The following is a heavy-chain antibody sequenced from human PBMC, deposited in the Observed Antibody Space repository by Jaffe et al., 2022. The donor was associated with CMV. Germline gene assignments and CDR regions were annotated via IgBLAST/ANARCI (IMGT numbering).Heavy chain of an antibody. Sequence: EVQLLESGGGLVQPGGSLRLSCEGSGFTFSSYGMGWVRQAPGRGLEWVSGISGSGDTTYYADSVKGRFTMSRDNSKNTLYLQMNSLRAEDTAVYYCAGNPHASAWYVGDYWGQGTLVTVSS. V-gene: IGHV3-23*01. CDR3: AGNPHASAWYVGDY. D-gene: IGHD6-19*01. CDR2: ISGSGDTT. CDR1: GFTFSSYG. J-gene: IGHJ4*02.